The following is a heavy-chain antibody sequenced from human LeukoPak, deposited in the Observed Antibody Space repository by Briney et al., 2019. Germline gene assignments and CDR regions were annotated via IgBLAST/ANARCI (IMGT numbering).Heavy chain of an antibody. V-gene: IGHV3-23*01. J-gene: IGHJ4*02. CDR1: GFSFDA. CDR2: ISETGRTT. D-gene: IGHD3-22*01. CDR3: TLYSY. Sequence: GGSLRISCAASGFSFDAMSWVRQAPGKGLEWVSGISETGRTTSYTDSVKGRFTISRDNSKNTVYLQMNSLRAEDTAVYYCTLYSYRGQGTLVTVSS.